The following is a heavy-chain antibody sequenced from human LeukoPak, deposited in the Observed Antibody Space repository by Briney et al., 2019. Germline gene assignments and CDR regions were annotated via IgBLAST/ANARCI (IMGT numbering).Heavy chain of an antibody. CDR2: TYYKSKWYN. V-gene: IGHV6-1*01. Sequence: SQTLSLTCAISGDSVSSNSAAWNWIRQSPSRGLEWLGRTYYKSKWYNYYAVSVKSRITINPDTSKNQFSLQLNSVTPEDTAVYYCARDGAPKLELLSWFDPWGQGTLVTVSS. D-gene: IGHD1-7*01. CDR1: GDSVSSNSAA. J-gene: IGHJ5*02. CDR3: ARDGAPKLELLSWFDP.